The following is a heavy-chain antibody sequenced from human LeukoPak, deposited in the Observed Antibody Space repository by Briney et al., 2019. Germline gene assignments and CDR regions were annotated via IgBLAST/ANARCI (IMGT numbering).Heavy chain of an antibody. CDR3: AKGVGTSYHYHMDV. D-gene: IGHD1-26*01. J-gene: IGHJ6*03. V-gene: IGHV3-9*03. Sequence: GGSLRLSCAASGFTFDEYAMHWVWQPPGKGLEWVSGISWNSYETGYADSVKGRFTISRDNAKNSLYLQMNSLRAEDMALYYCAKGVGTSYHYHMDVWGKGTTVIVSS. CDR1: GFTFDEYA. CDR2: ISWNSYET.